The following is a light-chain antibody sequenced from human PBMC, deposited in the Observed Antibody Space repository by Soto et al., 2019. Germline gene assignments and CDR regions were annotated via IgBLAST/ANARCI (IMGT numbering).Light chain of an antibody. V-gene: IGKV3-11*01. CDR3: QQRSQWPLT. CDR1: QNIASD. CDR2: DTS. J-gene: IGKJ4*01. Sequence: EIVLTQSPATLSLSPGERATLSCRASQNIASDVGWYQQRPGQAPRLLIYDTSTRDIDIPARFSGGGSGTDFTLTIDSLEPEDSAVYYCQQRSQWPLTFGGGTDVE.